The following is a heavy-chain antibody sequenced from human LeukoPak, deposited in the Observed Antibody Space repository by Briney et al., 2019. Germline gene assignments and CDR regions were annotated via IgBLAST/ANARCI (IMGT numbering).Heavy chain of an antibody. CDR2: IRYDGSNK. Sequence: TGGSLRLSCAASGFTFSSYGMHWLRQAPGKGLEWVAFIRYDGSNKYYADSVRGRFTISRDNSKNTLYLQMNSLRAEDTAVYYCAGPRVVGATLAFDIWGQGTMVTVSS. J-gene: IGHJ3*02. V-gene: IGHV3-30*02. D-gene: IGHD1-26*01. CDR1: GFTFSSYG. CDR3: AGPRVVGATLAFDI.